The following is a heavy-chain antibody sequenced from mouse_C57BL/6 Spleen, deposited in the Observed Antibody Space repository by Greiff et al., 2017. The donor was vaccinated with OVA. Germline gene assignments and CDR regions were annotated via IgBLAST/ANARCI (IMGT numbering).Heavy chain of an antibody. CDR3: ARHDDPYYYGSSYPFDY. V-gene: IGHV1-62-2*01. CDR2: VYPGSGSI. D-gene: IGHD1-1*01. CDR1: GYTFTEYS. J-gene: IGHJ2*01. Sequence: VQLVESGAELVKPGASVKLSCKASGYTFTEYSIHWVKQRPGQGLEWIGWVYPGSGSIKYNEKFKDKATLTADKSSSTVYMELSRLTSEDSAVYFCARHDDPYYYGSSYPFDYWGQGTTLTVSS.